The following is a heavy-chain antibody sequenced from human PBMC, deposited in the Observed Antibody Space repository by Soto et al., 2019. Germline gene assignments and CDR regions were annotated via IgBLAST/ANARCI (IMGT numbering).Heavy chain of an antibody. CDR1: GYTFTGYY. D-gene: IGHD2-2*01. J-gene: IGHJ6*03. CDR2: INPNSGGT. Sequence: ASVKVSCKASGYTFTGYYMHWVRQAPGQGLEWMGWINPNSGGTNNSQKFQGWVTMSRDKSISTAYMELSRVRSDDTAVYYCARGIGCSSTSCYGDYYYYYYMDVWGKGTTVTVSS. CDR3: ARGIGCSSTSCYGDYYYYYYMDV. V-gene: IGHV1-2*04.